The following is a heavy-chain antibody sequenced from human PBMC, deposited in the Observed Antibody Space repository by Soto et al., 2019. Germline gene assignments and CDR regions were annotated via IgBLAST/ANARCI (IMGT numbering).Heavy chain of an antibody. CDR3: ARDSSPRRGYYYYSGMDV. V-gene: IGHV3-30-3*01. J-gene: IGHJ6*02. CDR1: GFTFSSYA. CDR2: ISYDGSNK. Sequence: PGGSLRLSCAASGFTFSSYAMHWVRQAPGKGLEWVAVISYDGSNKYYADSVKGRFTISRDNSKNTLYLQMNSLRAEDTAVYYCARDSSPRRGYYYYSGMDVWGQGTTVTVSS. D-gene: IGHD6-13*01.